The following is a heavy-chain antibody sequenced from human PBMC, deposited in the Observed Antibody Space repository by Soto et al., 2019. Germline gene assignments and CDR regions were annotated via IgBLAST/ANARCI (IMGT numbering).Heavy chain of an antibody. V-gene: IGHV3-9*01. Sequence: EVQLVESGGGPVQPGMTLRLSCAASGFSFEDYGMHWVRQGPGKGLEWVAGISWNSGSIGYAGSVKGRFTISRDNAKNSLYLQMGGLRPEDTALYHCEKDIGAVTRRGFAHWGQGTLVTVSS. J-gene: IGHJ4*02. D-gene: IGHD4-17*01. CDR1: GFSFEDYG. CDR3: EKDIGAVTRRGFAH. CDR2: ISWNSGSI.